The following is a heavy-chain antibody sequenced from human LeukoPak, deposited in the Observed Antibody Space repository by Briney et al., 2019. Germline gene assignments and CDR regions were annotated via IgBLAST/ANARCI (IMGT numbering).Heavy chain of an antibody. Sequence: KSSETLSLTCTVSGGSISSGSYYWGWIRQPPGKGLEWIGSIYHSGSTYYNPSLKSRVTMSLDTSKNQFSLKLSSVTAADTAVYYCARDGPYYYDSSGYYDAFDIWGQGTMVTVSS. J-gene: IGHJ3*02. D-gene: IGHD3-22*01. CDR2: IYHSGST. CDR3: ARDGPYYYDSSGYYDAFDI. CDR1: GGSISSGSYY. V-gene: IGHV4-39*07.